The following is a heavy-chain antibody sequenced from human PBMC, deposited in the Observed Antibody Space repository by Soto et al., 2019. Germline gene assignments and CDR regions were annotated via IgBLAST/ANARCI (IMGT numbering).Heavy chain of an antibody. D-gene: IGHD6-6*01. CDR3: ARDSRVGAARRPTFYY. V-gene: IGHV3-48*03. Sequence: EVQLAESGGGLAQPGGSLRLSCVGSGFTFSSFEMNWVRQPPGKGLEWLSYIGRSGETIYYADSVKGRFTISRDNAKSSLFLQMNGLRDEDTGIYYCARDSRVGAARRPTFYYWGRGTLVSVSS. J-gene: IGHJ4*02. CDR1: GFTFSSFE. CDR2: IGRSGETI.